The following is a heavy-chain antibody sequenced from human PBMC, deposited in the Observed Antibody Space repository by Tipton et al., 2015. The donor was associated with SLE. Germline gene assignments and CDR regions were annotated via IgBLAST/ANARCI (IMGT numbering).Heavy chain of an antibody. CDR3: ARSGGFDY. CDR2: INHSGST. Sequence: TLSLTCAVYGGSFSGYYWSWIRQPPGKGLEWIGEINHSGSTNYNPSLKSRVTISVDTSKNQFSLKLSSVTAADTAVYYCARSGGFDYWGQGTLVTVSS. V-gene: IGHV4-34*01. D-gene: IGHD3-16*01. CDR1: GGSFSGYY. J-gene: IGHJ4*02.